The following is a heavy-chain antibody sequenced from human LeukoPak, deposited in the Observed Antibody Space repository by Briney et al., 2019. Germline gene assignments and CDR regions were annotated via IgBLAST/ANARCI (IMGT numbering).Heavy chain of an antibody. D-gene: IGHD5-12*01. Sequence: ASVKVSCKASGYTFTSYYMHWVRQPPGQGLEWLGLIIPSGGSTSSPQKFQGRVNMTRDMSTSTVYMELSSLRSEDTAVYYCVITDATAYDIVANGGAFDIWGQGTMVTVSS. CDR2: IIPSGGST. V-gene: IGHV1-46*03. CDR1: GYTFTSYY. J-gene: IGHJ3*02. CDR3: VITDATAYDIVANGGAFDI.